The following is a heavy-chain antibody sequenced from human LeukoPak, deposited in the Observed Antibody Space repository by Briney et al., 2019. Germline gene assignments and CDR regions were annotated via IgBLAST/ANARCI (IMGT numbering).Heavy chain of an antibody. CDR1: GGSISSYY. D-gene: IGHD2-15*01. CDR2: IYYSGST. J-gene: IGHJ4*02. CDR3: ARGYWRAEFDY. Sequence: SETLSLTCTVSGGSISSYYWSWIRQPPGKGLEWIGYIYYSGSTNYNPSLKGRVTISVDTSKNQFSLKLSSVTAADTAVYYCARGYWRAEFDYWGQGTLVTVSS. V-gene: IGHV4-59*01.